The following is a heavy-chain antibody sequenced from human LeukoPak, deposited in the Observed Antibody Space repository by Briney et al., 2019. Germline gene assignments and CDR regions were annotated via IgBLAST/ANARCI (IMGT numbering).Heavy chain of an antibody. CDR2: IWYDGSNK. D-gene: IGHD3-10*01. CDR3: AKDTWFGELVGYFDY. CDR1: GFTFSSYG. J-gene: IGHJ4*02. V-gene: IGHV3-33*06. Sequence: GGSLRLSCAASGFTFSSYGMHWVRQAPGKELEWVAVIWYDGSNKYYADSVKGRFTISRDNSKNTLYLQMNSLRAEDTAVYYCAKDTWFGELVGYFDYWGQGTLVTVSS.